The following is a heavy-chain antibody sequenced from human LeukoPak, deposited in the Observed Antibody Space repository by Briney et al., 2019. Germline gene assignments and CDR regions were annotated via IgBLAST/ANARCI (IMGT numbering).Heavy chain of an antibody. Sequence: SETLSLTCTVSGGSISSSSYYWGWIRQPPGRGLEWIESIYYSGGTYYNPSLKSRVTISVDTSKNQFSLKLSSVTAADTAVYYCARSLRGYSYGWYYFDYWGQGTLVTVSS. CDR2: IYYSGGT. D-gene: IGHD5-18*01. CDR1: GGSISSSSYY. CDR3: ARSLRGYSYGWYYFDY. V-gene: IGHV4-39*01. J-gene: IGHJ4*02.